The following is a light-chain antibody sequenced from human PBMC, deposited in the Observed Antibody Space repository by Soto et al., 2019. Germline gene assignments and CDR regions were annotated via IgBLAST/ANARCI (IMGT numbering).Light chain of an antibody. CDR2: AAS. CDR3: QQSYNTPRT. V-gene: IGKV1-39*01. Sequence: DIQMTQAPSSLPASVGDRATITCRASQTIGNYLNWYQQRPGKAPNLLISAASTLQSGVPSRFSGSGSGTDFTLTITSLQPEDFATYYCQQSYNTPRTFGQGTKVEIK. CDR1: QTIGNY. J-gene: IGKJ1*01.